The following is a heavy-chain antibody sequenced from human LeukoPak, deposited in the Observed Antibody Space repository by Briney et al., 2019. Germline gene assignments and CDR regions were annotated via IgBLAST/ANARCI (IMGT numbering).Heavy chain of an antibody. Sequence: PSETLSLTCTVSGYSISSGYYWGWIRQPPGKGLEWIGSIYHSGSTYYNPSLKSRVTISVDTSKNQFSLKLSSVTAADTAVYYCARDWGSYSSGWYYSPRYYFDYWGQGILVTVSS. J-gene: IGHJ4*02. CDR2: IYHSGST. D-gene: IGHD6-19*01. V-gene: IGHV4-38-2*02. CDR3: ARDWGSYSSGWYYSPRYYFDY. CDR1: GYSISSGYY.